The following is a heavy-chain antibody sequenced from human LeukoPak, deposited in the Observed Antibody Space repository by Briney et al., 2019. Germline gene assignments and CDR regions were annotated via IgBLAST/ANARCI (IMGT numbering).Heavy chain of an antibody. CDR3: ARDQREYYYGSGDY. J-gene: IGHJ4*02. CDR1: GFTFSSYS. Sequence: GGSLRLSCAASGFTFSSYSMNWVRQAPGKGLEWVSSISKSTRNIYYADSVKGRFTISRDNAKNSLYLQMNSLRAEDTAVYYCARDQREYYYGSGDYWGQGTLVTVSS. D-gene: IGHD3-10*01. CDR2: ISKSTRNI. V-gene: IGHV3-21*01.